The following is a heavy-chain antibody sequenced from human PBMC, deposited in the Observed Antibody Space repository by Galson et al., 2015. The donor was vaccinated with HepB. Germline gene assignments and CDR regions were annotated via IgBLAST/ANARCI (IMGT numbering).Heavy chain of an antibody. Sequence: SVKVSCKASGYTFTSYYMHWVRQAPGQGLEWMGIINPSGGSTSYAQKFQGRVTMTRDTSTSTVYMELSSLRSEDTAVYYCARERYYDSSGYPSFDYWGQGTLVTVSS. CDR3: ARERYYDSSGYPSFDY. J-gene: IGHJ4*02. CDR2: INPSGGST. CDR1: GYTFTSYY. D-gene: IGHD3-22*01. V-gene: IGHV1-46*01.